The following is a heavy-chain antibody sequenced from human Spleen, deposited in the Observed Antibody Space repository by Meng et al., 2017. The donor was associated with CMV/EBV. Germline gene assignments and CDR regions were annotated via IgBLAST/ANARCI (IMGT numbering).Heavy chain of an antibody. CDR1: GFTFSSYS. J-gene: IGHJ4*02. D-gene: IGHD3-3*01. CDR2: ISSSSSYI. V-gene: IGHV3-21*01. Sequence: GGSLRLSCAASGFTFSSYSMNWVRQAPGKGLEWVSSISSSSSYIYYADSVKGRFTISRDNSKNTLDLQMNSLRPEDTALYYCARDDFWSGPSYWGQGTLVTVSS. CDR3: ARDDFWSGPSY.